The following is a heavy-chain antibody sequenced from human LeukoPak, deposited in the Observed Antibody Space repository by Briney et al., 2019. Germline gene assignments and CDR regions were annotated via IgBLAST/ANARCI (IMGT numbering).Heavy chain of an antibody. CDR3: ARYVDYYDSSGIPEGFDP. Sequence: PSETLSLTCAVYGGSFSGYYWSWIRQPPGKGLEWIGEINHSGSANYTPSLESRVTISVDTSKNQFSLKLSSVTAADTAVYYCARYVDYYDSSGIPEGFDPWGQGTLVTVSS. CDR2: INHSGSA. CDR1: GGSFSGYY. D-gene: IGHD3-22*01. V-gene: IGHV4-34*01. J-gene: IGHJ5*02.